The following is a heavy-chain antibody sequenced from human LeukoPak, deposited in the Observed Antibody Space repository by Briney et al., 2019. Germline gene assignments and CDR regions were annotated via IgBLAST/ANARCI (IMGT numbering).Heavy chain of an antibody. D-gene: IGHD5-12*01. CDR2: MSYDGSNK. CDR3: ARGYSGYDFAY. Sequence: SGGSLRLSCAASGFTFSSYAMHWVRQAPGKGLEWVAVMSYDGSNKYYADSVKGRFTISRDNSKNTLYLQMNSLRAEDTAVYYCARGYSGYDFAYWGQGTLVTVSS. J-gene: IGHJ4*02. V-gene: IGHV3-30-3*01. CDR1: GFTFSSYA.